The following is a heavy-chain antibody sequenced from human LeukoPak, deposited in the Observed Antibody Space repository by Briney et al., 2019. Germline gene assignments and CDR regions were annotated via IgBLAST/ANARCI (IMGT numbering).Heavy chain of an antibody. V-gene: IGHV4-61*01. J-gene: IGHJ5*02. CDR2: IYYSGTT. CDR3: ARGTPLYSSDWYVNWFDP. CDR1: GGSVSGVSYY. Sequence: SETLSLTCTVSGGSVSGVSYYWSWIRQPPGKGLEWIGYIYYSGTTKYNPSLKSRATISIDTSNNQFSLKLSSVTAADTAVYYCARGTPLYSSDWYVNWFDPWGQGTLVTVSS. D-gene: IGHD6-19*01.